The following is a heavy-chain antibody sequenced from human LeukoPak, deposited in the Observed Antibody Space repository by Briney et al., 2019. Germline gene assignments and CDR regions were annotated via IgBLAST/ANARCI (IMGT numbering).Heavy chain of an antibody. Sequence: PSETLSLTCTVSGGSISRYYWSWIRQPPGKGLEWIVYIHYSGSTNYNPSLKSRVTISMDTSKNQYSLKLTSVTAADTAVYYCARLDGNWNYFDYWGLVTLVTVSS. D-gene: IGHD1-20*01. CDR2: IHYSGST. CDR3: ARLDGNWNYFDY. CDR1: GGSISRYY. V-gene: IGHV4-59*08. J-gene: IGHJ4*02.